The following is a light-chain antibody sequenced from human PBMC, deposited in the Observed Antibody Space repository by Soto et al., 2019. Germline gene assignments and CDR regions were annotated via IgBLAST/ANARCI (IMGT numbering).Light chain of an antibody. CDR1: QSLLYGCGNSY. CDR2: RFS. CDR3: MQGTDWTWT. Sequence: DVVMTQSPLSLPVTLVQPASISCSSSQSLLYGCGNSYLHWXXHRPGQSPRRLIYRFSNRDSWVPDRVSGSGSGTDFTLKVSSVGAEDVGIDYCMQGTDWTWTFAGGTKV. J-gene: IGKJ4*02. V-gene: IGKV2-30*01.